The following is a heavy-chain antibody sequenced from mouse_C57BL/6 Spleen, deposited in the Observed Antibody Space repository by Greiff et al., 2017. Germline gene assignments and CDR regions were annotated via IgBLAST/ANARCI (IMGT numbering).Heavy chain of an antibody. J-gene: IGHJ1*03. CDR1: GYTFTSYW. CDR3: ASGELRGGRRYFDV. V-gene: IGHV1-59*01. CDR2: IDPSDSYT. Sequence: QVQLQQPGAELVRPGTSVKLSCKASGYTFTSYWMHWVKQSPGQGLEWIGVIDPSDSYTNYTQKFKGKATLTVDTSSSTAYMQLSSLTSADSAVYFCASGELRGGRRYFDVWGTGTTVTVSS. D-gene: IGHD1-1*01.